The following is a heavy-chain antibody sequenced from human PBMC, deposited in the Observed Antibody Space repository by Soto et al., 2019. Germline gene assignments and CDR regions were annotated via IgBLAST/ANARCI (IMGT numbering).Heavy chain of an antibody. V-gene: IGHV3-30*03. CDR3: ARDRIAARGGYYFDF. CDR2: ISYDGNNR. J-gene: IGHJ4*02. D-gene: IGHD6-6*01. CDR1: GFIFSSYG. Sequence: QVQLVESGGGVVQPGRSLRLSCAASGFIFSSYGMHWVRQAPGKGLAWVTFISYDGNNRYYADSVKGRFTISRDNSKNTVYLQMHSLRAEDKAMYYCARDRIAARGGYYFDFWGQVTLVTVSS.